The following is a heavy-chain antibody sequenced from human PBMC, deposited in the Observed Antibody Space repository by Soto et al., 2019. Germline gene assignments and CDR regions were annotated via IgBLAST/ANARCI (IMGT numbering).Heavy chain of an antibody. CDR2: ISYDGSNK. CDR3: ARDRTLTIFGVPPRPVEGFDP. D-gene: IGHD3-3*01. V-gene: IGHV3-30-3*01. J-gene: IGHJ5*02. Sequence: GGSLRLSCAASGFTFSSYAMHWVRQAPGKGLEWVAVISYDGSNKYYADSVKGRFTISRDNSKNTLYLQMNSLRAEDTAVYYCARDRTLTIFGVPPRPVEGFDPWGQGT. CDR1: GFTFSSYA.